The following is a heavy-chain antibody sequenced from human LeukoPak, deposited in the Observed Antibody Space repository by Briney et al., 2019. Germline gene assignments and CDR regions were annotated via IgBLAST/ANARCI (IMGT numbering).Heavy chain of an antibody. V-gene: IGHV3-7*04. D-gene: IGHD3-16*01. CDR3: ARGGLRYFAL. J-gene: IGHJ5*02. Sequence: SGGSLRLSCATSGLAVNIIYMGWVRQAPGKGLEWVVNIKEDGSEKYYVDSVKGRFTISRDNANNSLYLQMNSLRVEDTAVYYCARGGLRYFALWGQGESVAVSS. CDR1: GLAVNIIY. CDR2: IKEDGSEK.